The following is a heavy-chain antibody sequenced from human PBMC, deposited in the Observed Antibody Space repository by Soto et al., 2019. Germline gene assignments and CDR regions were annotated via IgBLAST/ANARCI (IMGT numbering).Heavy chain of an antibody. CDR2: INAGNGNT. CDR3: ARHGVVTAPLGFFELDY. Sequence: ASVELSCKASGYSNTSYAIHWMRPAHEQRLEWMGWINAGNGNTKVPQKFQGRVTISVDTFKNQFSLRLTSVTAADTAVYYCARHGVVTAPLGFFELDYWGQGIMVTVSS. CDR1: GYSNTSYA. V-gene: IGHV1-3*01. D-gene: IGHD2-21*02. J-gene: IGHJ4*02.